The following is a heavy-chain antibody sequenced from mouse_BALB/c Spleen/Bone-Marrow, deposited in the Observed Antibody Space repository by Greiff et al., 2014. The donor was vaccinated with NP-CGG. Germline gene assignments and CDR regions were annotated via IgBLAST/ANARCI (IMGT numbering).Heavy chain of an antibody. CDR1: GYSITSGYG. Sequence: DVMLVESGPDLVKPSQSLSLTCTVTGYSITSGYGWRWIRQFPGNKLEWMGYIHCSGNTDYNPSLKSRISITRDTSKNQFFLQLNSVTTEDTATYYCVRETKVVADFDYWGQGTTLTVSS. V-gene: IGHV3-1*02. CDR2: IHCSGNT. J-gene: IGHJ2*01. CDR3: VRETKVVADFDY. D-gene: IGHD1-1*01.